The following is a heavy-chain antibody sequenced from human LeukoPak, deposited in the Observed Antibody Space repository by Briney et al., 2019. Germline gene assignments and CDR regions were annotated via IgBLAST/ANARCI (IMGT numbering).Heavy chain of an antibody. J-gene: IGHJ4*02. CDR1: GGSISSYY. Sequence: SETPSLTCTVSGGSISSYYWSWIRQPPGKGLEWIGYIYYSGSTNYNPSLKSRVTISVDTSKNQFSLKLSSVTAADTAVYYCARDFQDYFDYWGQGTLVTVSS. V-gene: IGHV4-59*01. CDR2: IYYSGST. CDR3: ARDFQDYFDY.